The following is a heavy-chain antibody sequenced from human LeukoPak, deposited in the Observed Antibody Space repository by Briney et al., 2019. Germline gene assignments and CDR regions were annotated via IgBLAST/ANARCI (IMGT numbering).Heavy chain of an antibody. V-gene: IGHV3-11*01. J-gene: IGHJ6*02. Sequence: PGGSLRLSCAASGFTFSDYYMSWIRQAPGKGLEWVSYISSSGSTIYYADSVKGRFTISRDNAKNSLYLQMNNLRAEDTAVYYCARDTHVSPELYYYGMDVWGQGTTVTVSS. D-gene: IGHD1-26*01. CDR1: GFTFSDYY. CDR3: ARDTHVSPELYYYGMDV. CDR2: ISSSGSTI.